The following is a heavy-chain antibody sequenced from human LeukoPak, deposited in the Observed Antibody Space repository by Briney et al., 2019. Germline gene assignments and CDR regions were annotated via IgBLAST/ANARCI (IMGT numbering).Heavy chain of an antibody. D-gene: IGHD3-10*01. Sequence: SSETLSLTCTVSGGSISSSSYYWGWIRQPPGKGLEWIGSIYYSGSTYYNPSLKSRVTISVDTSKNQFSLKLSSVTAADTAVYYCARQRVPWFGELTGADYWGQGTLVTVSS. J-gene: IGHJ4*02. CDR3: ARQRVPWFGELTGADY. CDR1: GGSISSSSYY. CDR2: IYYSGST. V-gene: IGHV4-39*01.